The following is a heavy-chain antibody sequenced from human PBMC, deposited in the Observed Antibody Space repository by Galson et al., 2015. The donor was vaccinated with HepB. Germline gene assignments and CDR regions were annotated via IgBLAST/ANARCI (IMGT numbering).Heavy chain of an antibody. Sequence: SVKVSCKASGGTFSSYAISWVRQAPGQGPEWMGGIIPIFGIANYAQKFQGRVTITADESTSTAYMELSSLRSEDTAVYYCARGGYDSSGYYPSGCFDLWGRGTLVTVSS. J-gene: IGHJ2*01. V-gene: IGHV1-69*13. CDR3: ARGGYDSSGYYPSGCFDL. D-gene: IGHD3-22*01. CDR2: IIPIFGIA. CDR1: GGTFSSYA.